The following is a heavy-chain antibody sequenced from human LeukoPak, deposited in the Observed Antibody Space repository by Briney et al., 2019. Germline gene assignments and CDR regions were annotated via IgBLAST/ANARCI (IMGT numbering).Heavy chain of an antibody. CDR3: ARLRFDYGDYLGAFDI. J-gene: IGHJ3*02. CDR1: GGSISSSSYY. V-gene: IGHV4-39*01. D-gene: IGHD4-17*01. CDR2: IYYSGST. Sequence: PSETLSLTCTVSGGSISSSSYYWGWIRQPPGKGLEWIGSIYYSGSTYYNPSLKSRVTISVDTSKNQFSLKLSSVTAADTAVYYCARLRFDYGDYLGAFDIWGQGTMVTVSS.